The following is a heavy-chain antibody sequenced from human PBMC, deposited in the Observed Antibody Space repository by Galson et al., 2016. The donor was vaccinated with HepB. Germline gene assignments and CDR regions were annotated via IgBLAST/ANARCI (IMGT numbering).Heavy chain of an antibody. J-gene: IGHJ4*02. V-gene: IGHV1-8*02. CDR3: ARVEYASSTGANRFDY. CDR1: GYTFTSYD. D-gene: IGHD6-6*01. Sequence: SVKVSCKASGYTFTSYDIHWVRQATGQGLEWMGWMNPNSGNTGYAQKFQGRVTLTRSTSKSTVYMELSSLRSEDMAMYYCARVEYASSTGANRFDYWGPGTLVTVSS. CDR2: MNPNSGNT.